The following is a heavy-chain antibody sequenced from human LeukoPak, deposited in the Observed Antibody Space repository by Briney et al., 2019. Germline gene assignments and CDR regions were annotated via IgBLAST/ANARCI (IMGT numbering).Heavy chain of an antibody. CDR1: GGSISSSSYY. J-gene: IGHJ3*02. CDR3: ARFPPTDALDI. Sequence: SETLSLTCTVSGGSISSSSYYWGWIRQPPGKGLEWIGSIYYSGSTYYNPSLKSRVTISVDTSKNQFSLKLSSVTAADTAVYYCARFPPTDALDIWGQGTMVTVSS. V-gene: IGHV4-39*01. CDR2: IYYSGST.